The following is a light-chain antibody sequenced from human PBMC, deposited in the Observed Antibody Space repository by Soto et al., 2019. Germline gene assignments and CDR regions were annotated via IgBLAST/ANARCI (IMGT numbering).Light chain of an antibody. CDR1: SSDLGNYNR. CDR3: CSYTTSSTYV. J-gene: IGLJ1*01. CDR2: EVT. V-gene: IGLV2-18*02. Sequence: QSALTQPPSVSGSPGQSVAISCTGTSSDLGNYNRVSWYQQPPGTAPKLIIYEVTNRPSGVPDRFSGSKSGDTASLTISGLQAEDDADYFCCSYTTSSTYVFGTGTKLTVL.